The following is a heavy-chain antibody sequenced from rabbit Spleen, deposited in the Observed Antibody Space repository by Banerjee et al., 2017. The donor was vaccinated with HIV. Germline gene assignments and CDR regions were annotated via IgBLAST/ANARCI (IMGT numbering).Heavy chain of an antibody. D-gene: IGHD1-1*01. CDR2: IDPLFGNT. CDR3: ARDTATSFSTYGMDL. V-gene: IGHV1S47*01. CDR1: GFDFSGYG. J-gene: IGHJ6*01. Sequence: QEQLVESGGGLVQPGGSLKLSCKASGFDFSGYGMSWVRQAPGKGLEWIGYIDPLFGNTYYASWVNGRFTISSHNAQNTLYLQLTSLTAADTATYFCARDTATSFSTYGMDLWGPGTLVTVS.